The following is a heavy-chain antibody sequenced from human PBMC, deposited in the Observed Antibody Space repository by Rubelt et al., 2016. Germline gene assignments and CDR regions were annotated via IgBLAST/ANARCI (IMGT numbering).Heavy chain of an antibody. CDR3: TADLADSFYGVAGDY. D-gene: IGHD3-3*01. J-gene: IGHJ4*02. V-gene: IGHV3-15*01. Sequence: EVHLVESGGGLVQPGGSLRLSCAASGFTFSSNSMNWVRQAPGKGLEWVGRIKSGGATDYGAPVKGRFIISRDDSKNTLYLQMYSLKIEDTAVYYCTADLADSFYGVAGDYWGQGTLVTVSS. CDR2: IKSGGAT. CDR1: GFTFSSNS.